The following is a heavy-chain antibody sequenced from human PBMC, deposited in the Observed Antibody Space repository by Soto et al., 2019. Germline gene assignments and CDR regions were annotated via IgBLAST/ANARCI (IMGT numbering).Heavy chain of an antibody. CDR2: ISYDGSNK. D-gene: IGHD6-19*01. V-gene: IGHV3-30-3*01. CDR1: GFTSSSYA. J-gene: IGHJ4*02. Sequence: QVQLVESGGGVVQPGRSLRLSCAASGFTSSSYAMHWVRQAPGKGLEWVAVISYDGSNKYYADSVKGRFTISRDNSKNTLYLQMNSLRAEDTAVYYCARGRGYSSGRLYYFDYWGQGTLVTVSS. CDR3: ARGRGYSSGRLYYFDY.